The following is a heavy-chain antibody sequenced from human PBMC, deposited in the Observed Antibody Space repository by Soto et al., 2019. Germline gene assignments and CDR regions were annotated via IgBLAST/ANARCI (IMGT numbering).Heavy chain of an antibody. D-gene: IGHD2-2*01. CDR3: ATCKRGSTTCRGYYFDY. V-gene: IGHV3-11*04. J-gene: IGHJ4*02. CDR1: GGSISSSS. CDR2: ISSSSGTI. Sequence: QLQLQESGPGLVKPSETLSLTCTVSGGSISSSSYYWGWIRQPPGKGLEWISYISSSSGTIYYADSVKGRFTISRDDAKTSLYLQMNSLRAEDTAVYYCATCKRGSTTCRGYYFDYWGRGSLVTVSS.